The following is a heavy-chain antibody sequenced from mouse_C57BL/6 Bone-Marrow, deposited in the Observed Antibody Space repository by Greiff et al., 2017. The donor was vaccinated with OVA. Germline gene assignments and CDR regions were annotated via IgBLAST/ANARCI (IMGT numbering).Heavy chain of an antibody. Sequence: VQLQQSGPELVKPGASVKISCKASGYAFSSSWMNWVKQRPGKGLEWIGRIYPGDGDTNYNGKFKGKATLTADKSSSTAYMQLSSLTSEDSAVYFCAKIRGIYYDYDGDFDYWGQGTTLTVSS. J-gene: IGHJ2*01. CDR3: AKIRGIYYDYDGDFDY. CDR2: IYPGDGDT. V-gene: IGHV1-82*01. CDR1: GYAFSSSW. D-gene: IGHD2-4*01.